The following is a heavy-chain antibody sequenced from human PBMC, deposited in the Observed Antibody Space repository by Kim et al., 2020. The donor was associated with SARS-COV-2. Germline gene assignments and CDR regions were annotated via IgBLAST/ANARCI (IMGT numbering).Heavy chain of an antibody. Sequence: ASVKVSCKASGYTFTNYAMNWVRQAPGQGLEWMGWINTNTGNPTYAQGFTGRFVFSLDNSVSTAYLKITGLKAEDTAVYYCAREWLYDSSSSFDYWGQGTLVPVSS. V-gene: IGHV7-4-1*02. CDR3: AREWLYDSSSSFDY. CDR2: INTNTGNP. CDR1: GYTFTNYA. J-gene: IGHJ4*02. D-gene: IGHD3-22*01.